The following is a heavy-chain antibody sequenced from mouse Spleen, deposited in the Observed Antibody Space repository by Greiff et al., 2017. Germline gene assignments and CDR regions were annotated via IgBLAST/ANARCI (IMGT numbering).Heavy chain of an antibody. Sequence: EVMLVESGGGLVKPGGSLKLSCAASGFTFSDYGMHWVRQAPEKGLEWVAYISSGSSTIYYADTVKGRFTISRDNAKNTLFLQMTSLRSEDTAMYYCAMIYYDYDEGFAYWGQGTLVTVSA. V-gene: IGHV5-17*01. D-gene: IGHD2-4*01. CDR1: GFTFSDYG. CDR3: AMIYYDYDEGFAY. CDR2: ISSGSSTI. J-gene: IGHJ3*01.